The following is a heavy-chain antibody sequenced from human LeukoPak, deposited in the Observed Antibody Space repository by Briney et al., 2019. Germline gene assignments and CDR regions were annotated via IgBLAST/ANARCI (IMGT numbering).Heavy chain of an antibody. J-gene: IGHJ5*02. CDR1: GGSISSYY. Sequence: SETLSLTCTVSGGSISSYYWSWIRQPPGKELEWIGYIYYSGSTNYNPSLKSRVTISVDTSKNQFSLKLSSVTAADTAVYYCARRPTSIYSGYDLSWFDPWGQGTLVTVSS. V-gene: IGHV4-59*01. CDR2: IYYSGST. CDR3: ARRPTSIYSGYDLSWFDP. D-gene: IGHD5-12*01.